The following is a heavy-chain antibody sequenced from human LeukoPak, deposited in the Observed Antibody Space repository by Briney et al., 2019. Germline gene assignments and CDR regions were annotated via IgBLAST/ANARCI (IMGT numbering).Heavy chain of an antibody. V-gene: IGHV1-69*13. CDR3: ARHNSGSYLYGMDV. J-gene: IGHJ6*02. D-gene: IGHD1-26*01. CDR1: GGTFSSYA. CDR2: IIPIFGTA. Sequence: ASVKVSCTASGGTFSSYAISWVRQAPGQGLEWMGGIIPIFGTANYAQKFQGRVTITADESTSTAYMELSSLRSEDTAVYYCARHNSGSYLYGMDVWGRGTTVTVSS.